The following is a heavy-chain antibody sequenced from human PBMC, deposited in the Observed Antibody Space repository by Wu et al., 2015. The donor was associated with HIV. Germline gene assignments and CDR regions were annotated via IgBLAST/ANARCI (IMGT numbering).Heavy chain of an antibody. Sequence: QVQLVQSGAEVKKPGASVKVSCKASGYTFTSYYMHWVRQAPGQGLEWMGIINPSGGSTSYAQKFQGRVTMTRDTSTSTVYMELSSLRSEDTAVYYCARERVDYDSSGYRAQSGAPLLTYWGQGTLVTVSS. V-gene: IGHV1-46*01. CDR2: INPSGGST. J-gene: IGHJ4*02. D-gene: IGHD3-22*01. CDR3: ARERVDYDSSGYRAQSGAPLLTY. CDR1: GYTFTSYY.